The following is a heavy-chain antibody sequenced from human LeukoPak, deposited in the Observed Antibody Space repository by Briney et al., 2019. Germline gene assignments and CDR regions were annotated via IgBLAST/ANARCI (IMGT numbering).Heavy chain of an antibody. CDR3: TTEVGSGWLGEYFQH. CDR2: IKSKTDGGTT. V-gene: IGHV3-15*01. Sequence: PGGSLRLSCAASGFTFSNAWMSWVRQAPGKGLEWVGRIKSKTDGGTTDYAAPVKGRFTISRDDSKNTLYLQMNSLKTEDTAVYYCTTEVGSGWLGEYFQHWGQGTLVTVSS. J-gene: IGHJ1*01. CDR1: GFTFSNAW. D-gene: IGHD6-19*01.